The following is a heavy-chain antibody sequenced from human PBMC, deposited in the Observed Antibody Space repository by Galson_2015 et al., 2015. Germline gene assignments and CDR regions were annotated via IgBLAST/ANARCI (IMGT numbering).Heavy chain of an antibody. CDR3: ARLSRDYDFWSGYYSC. Sequence: TLSLTCTVSGGSIRSSSYYWGWVRQPPGKGLEWIGSIYYSGSTYYNPSLKSRVTISVDTSKNQFSLKLSSVTAADTAVYYCARLSRDYDFWSGYYSCWGQGTLVTVSS. CDR2: IYYSGST. J-gene: IGHJ4*02. CDR1: GGSIRSSSYY. D-gene: IGHD3-3*01. V-gene: IGHV4-39*01.